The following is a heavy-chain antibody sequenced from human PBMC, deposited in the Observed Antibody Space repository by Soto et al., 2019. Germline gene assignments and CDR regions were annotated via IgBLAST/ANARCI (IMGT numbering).Heavy chain of an antibody. CDR2: IYYSGST. CDR1: Y. D-gene: IGHD3-16*01. CDR3: ADWGTFFFQAEDGIRDL. Sequence: YWGWIRKPPGKGLEWIGSIYYSGSTYYNPSLKSRVTLSVDTSKNQFSLKLSSVTAADTAVYYCADWGTFFFQAEDGIRDL. V-gene: IGHV4-39*01. J-gene: IGHJ2*01.